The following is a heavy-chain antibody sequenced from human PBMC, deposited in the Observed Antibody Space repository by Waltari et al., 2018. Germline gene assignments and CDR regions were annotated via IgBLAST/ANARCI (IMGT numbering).Heavy chain of an antibody. CDR1: GGSISSYY. V-gene: IGHV4-59*01. CDR2: IYYSGST. J-gene: IGHJ3*02. Sequence: QVQLQESGPGLVKPSETLSLTCTVSGGSISSYYWSWIRQPPGKGLEWIGYIYYSGSTNYNPSLKSRVTISVDTSKNQFSLKLSSVTAADTAVYYCARYGEYDDAFDIWGQGTMVTVSS. CDR3: ARYGEYDDAFDI. D-gene: IGHD4-17*01.